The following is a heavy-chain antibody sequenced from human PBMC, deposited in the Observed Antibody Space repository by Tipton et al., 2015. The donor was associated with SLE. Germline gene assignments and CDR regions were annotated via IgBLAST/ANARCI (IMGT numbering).Heavy chain of an antibody. Sequence: TLSLTCTVSGDSISSSGHYWGWIRRPPGKGLESIGYIYYSGITYYNPPLKSRVTISVDTSKNQFSLKVSSVTAADTAVYYCARGRLGDSQHHFDYWGQGTLVTVSS. J-gene: IGHJ4*02. V-gene: IGHV4-39*07. CDR3: ARGRLGDSQHHFDY. CDR1: GDSISSSGHY. CDR2: IYYSGIT. D-gene: IGHD1-26*01.